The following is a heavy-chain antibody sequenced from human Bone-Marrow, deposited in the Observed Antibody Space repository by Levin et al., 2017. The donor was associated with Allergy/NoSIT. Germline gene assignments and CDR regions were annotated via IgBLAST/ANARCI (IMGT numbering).Heavy chain of an antibody. Sequence: GGSLRLSCAASGFTFSSYGMHWVRQAPGKGLEWVAVIWYDGSNKYYADSVKGRFTISRDNSKNTLYLQMNSLRAEDTAVYYCARDPYDYVWGSYRSVHYGMDVWGQGTTVTVSS. V-gene: IGHV3-33*01. J-gene: IGHJ6*02. D-gene: IGHD3-16*02. CDR1: GFTFSSYG. CDR3: ARDPYDYVWGSYRSVHYGMDV. CDR2: IWYDGSNK.